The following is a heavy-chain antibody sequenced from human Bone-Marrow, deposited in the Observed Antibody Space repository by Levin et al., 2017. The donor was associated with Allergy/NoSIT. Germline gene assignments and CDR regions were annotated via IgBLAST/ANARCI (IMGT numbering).Heavy chain of an antibody. CDR2: ISHTTSTV. CDR1: GFSFRSFG. Sequence: GGSLRLSCVGSGFSFRSFGFNWVRQAPGKGLEWVSYISHTTSTVYFADSVKGRLTISRDDAKNSVYLDMNTLRVEDTAVYYCVRDRFTTTTTWGQGVLVTVSS. V-gene: IGHV3-48*01. J-gene: IGHJ5*02. D-gene: IGHD1-1*01. CDR3: VRDRFTTTTT.